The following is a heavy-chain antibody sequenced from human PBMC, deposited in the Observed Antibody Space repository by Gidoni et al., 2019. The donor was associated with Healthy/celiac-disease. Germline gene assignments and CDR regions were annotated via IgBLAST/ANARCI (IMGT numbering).Heavy chain of an antibody. J-gene: IGHJ5*02. CDR1: GSSLSNARMG. D-gene: IGHD3-3*01. V-gene: IGHV2-26*01. CDR3: ARITDYDFWSGYGGGNIWFDH. CDR2: IFSNDEK. Sequence: QVTLKESGPVLVKPTETLTLTCTVSGSSLSNARMGLSWIRQPPGKALEWLAHIFSNDEKSYSTSLKSRLTISKDTTKSQVVLTMTNMDPVDTATYCCARITDYDFWSGYGGGNIWFDHWGQGTLVTVSS.